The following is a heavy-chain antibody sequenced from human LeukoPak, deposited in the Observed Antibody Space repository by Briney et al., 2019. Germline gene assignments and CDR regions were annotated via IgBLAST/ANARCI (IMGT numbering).Heavy chain of an antibody. CDR3: ARCVSYYDSSGYYNEYFQN. CDR2: IYYSGST. Sequence: SETLSLTCTVSRGSISSYYWSWIRQPPGKGLEWIGYIYYSGSTNYNPSLKSRVTISVDTSKNQFSLKLSSVTAADTAVYYCARCVSYYDSSGYYNEYFQNWGQGTLVTVSS. CDR1: RGSISSYY. D-gene: IGHD3-22*01. V-gene: IGHV4-59*08. J-gene: IGHJ1*01.